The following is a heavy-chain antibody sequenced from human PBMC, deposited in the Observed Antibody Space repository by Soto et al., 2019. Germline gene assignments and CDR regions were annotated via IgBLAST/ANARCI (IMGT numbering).Heavy chain of an antibody. CDR3: ATAMVRGVIPTLDAFDI. Sequence: PGESLKISCKGSGYSFTSYWISWVRQMPGKGLEWMGRIDPSDSYTNYSPSFQGHVTISADKSISTAYLQWSSLKASDTAMYYCATAMVRGVIPTLDAFDIWGRGTMVTV. V-gene: IGHV5-10-1*01. CDR2: IDPSDSYT. D-gene: IGHD3-10*01. CDR1: GYSFTSYW. J-gene: IGHJ3*02.